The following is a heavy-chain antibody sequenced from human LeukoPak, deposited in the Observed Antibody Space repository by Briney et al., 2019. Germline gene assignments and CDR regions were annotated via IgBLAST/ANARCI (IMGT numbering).Heavy chain of an antibody. Sequence: GGSLRLSCAASGFTFSSYAMSWVRQAPGKGLEWVSAISGSGGSTYYADSVKGRFTISRDNSKNTLYLQMNSLRAEDTVVYYCAKDSSWRAGSSGFNWFDPWGQGTLVTVSS. CDR3: AKDSSWRAGSSGFNWFDP. CDR2: ISGSGGST. D-gene: IGHD3-22*01. J-gene: IGHJ5*02. V-gene: IGHV3-23*01. CDR1: GFTFSSYA.